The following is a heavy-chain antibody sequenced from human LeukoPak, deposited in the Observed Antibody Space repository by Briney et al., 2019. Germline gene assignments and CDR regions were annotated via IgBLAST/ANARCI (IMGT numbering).Heavy chain of an antibody. CDR2: ISASGGDT. CDR1: GFTFSSSD. Sequence: GGSLRLSCAASGFTFSSSDMDWVRQAPGKGLEWVSGISASGGDTWYPDSVKGRFTISRDNSKNTLFLQMNSLRVEDTAIYYCAKDAAGPEYWGQGTRVTVSS. CDR3: AKDAAGPEY. V-gene: IGHV3-23*01. J-gene: IGHJ4*02. D-gene: IGHD6-13*01.